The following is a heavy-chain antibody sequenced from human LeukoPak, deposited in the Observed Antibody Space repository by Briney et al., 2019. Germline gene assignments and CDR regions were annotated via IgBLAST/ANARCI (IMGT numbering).Heavy chain of an antibody. V-gene: IGHV6-1*01. CDR3: AIELLWFGDLLYFDY. CDR2: TYYRSKWYN. CDR1: GDSVSSNSAA. D-gene: IGHD3-10*01. J-gene: IGHJ4*02. Sequence: SQTLSLTCAISGDSVSSNSAAWNWIRQSPSRGLEWLGRTYYRSKWYNDYAVSVKSRITINPDTSKNQFSLQLNSVTPEDTAVYFCAIELLWFGDLLYFDYWGQGTLVTVSS.